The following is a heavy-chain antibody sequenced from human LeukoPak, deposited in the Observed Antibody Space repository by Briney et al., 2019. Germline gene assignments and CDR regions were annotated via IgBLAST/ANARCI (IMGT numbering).Heavy chain of an antibody. CDR2: ISYHGGKK. CDR3: ARVASGYYYD. CDR1: GFTFSSYG. J-gene: IGHJ4*02. Sequence: GGSLRLSCAASGFTFSSYGLHWVRQAPGNGLEWVAIISYHGGKKYYADSVKGRFTISRDNSKSTLYLQMSGLRAEDTAVYYCARVASGYYYDWGQGTLVTVSS. D-gene: IGHD3-22*01. V-gene: IGHV3-30*03.